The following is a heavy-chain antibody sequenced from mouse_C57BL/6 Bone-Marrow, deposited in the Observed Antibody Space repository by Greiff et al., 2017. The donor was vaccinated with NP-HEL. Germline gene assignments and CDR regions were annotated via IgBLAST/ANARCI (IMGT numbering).Heavy chain of an antibody. V-gene: IGHV10-3*01. Sequence: EVMLVESGGGLVQPKGSLKLSCAASGFTFNTYAMHWVRQAPGKGLDWVARIRRKSSNYATYYADSVKDRFTISRDDSQSMLYLQMNNLKTEDTAMYYCVRNYYGSSYAMDYWGQGTSVTVSS. CDR1: GFTFNTYA. CDR3: VRNYYGSSYAMDY. J-gene: IGHJ4*01. CDR2: IRRKSSNYAT. D-gene: IGHD1-1*01.